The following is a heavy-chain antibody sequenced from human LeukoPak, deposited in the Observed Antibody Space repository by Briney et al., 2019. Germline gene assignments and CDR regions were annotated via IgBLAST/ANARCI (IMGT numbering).Heavy chain of an antibody. V-gene: IGHV4-30-4*08. Sequence: SETLSLTCTLSGGSSSSGDYYWSWIRQPPGKGLEWIGYIYFSGSTYYNPSLKSRVTISVDTSKNQFSLKLSSVTAADTAVYYCARHDSSEGMDVWGKGTTVTVSS. J-gene: IGHJ6*04. CDR1: GGSSSSGDYY. CDR2: IYFSGST. D-gene: IGHD3-22*01. CDR3: ARHDSSEGMDV.